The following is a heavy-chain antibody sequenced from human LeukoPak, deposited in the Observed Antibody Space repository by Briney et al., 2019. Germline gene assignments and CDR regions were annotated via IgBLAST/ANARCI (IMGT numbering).Heavy chain of an antibody. CDR3: TRDSSLACCSSTNCYNLEF. J-gene: IGHJ4*02. Sequence: GGALRVSRVASRFTFIHHGMHGVGPPPGRGGEWVGFIRNKGSKDYYADSLKGRFTISRDNSQRTLVLQINSLRQEDTAAYYCTRDSSLACCSSTNCYNLEFWGQGTLVTVSS. D-gene: IGHD2-2*01. CDR1: RFTFIHHG. V-gene: IGHV3-30*02. CDR2: IRNKGSKD.